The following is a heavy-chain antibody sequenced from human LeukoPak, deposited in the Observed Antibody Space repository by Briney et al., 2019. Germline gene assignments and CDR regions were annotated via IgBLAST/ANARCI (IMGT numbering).Heavy chain of an antibody. V-gene: IGHV3-7*03. Sequence: GGSLRLSCAASGFTFSTYWMTWVRQAPGKGLEWVANIKQDGSEKNYVDSVKGRFTISRDNAKNSLDLQMNSLRAEDTAVYYCAKDAQPRSRWFDPWGQGTLVTVSS. D-gene: IGHD3-16*01. CDR1: GFTFSTYW. CDR3: AKDAQPRSRWFDP. J-gene: IGHJ5*02. CDR2: IKQDGSEK.